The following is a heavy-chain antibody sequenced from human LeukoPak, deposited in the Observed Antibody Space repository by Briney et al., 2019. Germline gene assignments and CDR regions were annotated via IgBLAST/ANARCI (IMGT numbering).Heavy chain of an antibody. V-gene: IGHV1-2*02. CDR3: ARDLQVAGSYYNVIGY. CDR1: GYTFTGYY. D-gene: IGHD3-10*01. Sequence: ASVRVSCKASGYTFTGYYMHWVRQAPGQGLEWMGWINPNSGGTNYAQKFQGRVTMTRDTSISTAYMELSRLRSDDTAVYYCARDLQVAGSYYNVIGYWGQGTLVTVSS. J-gene: IGHJ4*02. CDR2: INPNSGGT.